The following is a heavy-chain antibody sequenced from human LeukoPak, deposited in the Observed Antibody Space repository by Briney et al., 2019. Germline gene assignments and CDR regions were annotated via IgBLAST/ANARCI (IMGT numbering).Heavy chain of an antibody. CDR2: INAGNGNT. Sequence: GASVKVSCKASGYTFTSYAMHWVRQAPGQRLEWMGWINAGNGNTKYSQKFQGRVTITRDTSASTAYMELSSLRSEDTAVYYCARDGRQIVGIHNYWGQGTLVTVSP. V-gene: IGHV1-3*01. D-gene: IGHD3-22*01. J-gene: IGHJ4*02. CDR3: ARDGRQIVGIHNY. CDR1: GYTFTSYA.